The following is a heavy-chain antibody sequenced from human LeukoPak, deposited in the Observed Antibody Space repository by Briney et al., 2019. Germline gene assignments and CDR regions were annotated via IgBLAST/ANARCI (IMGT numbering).Heavy chain of an antibody. CDR3: ARHGSVKVGQYYYDTSDFDP. J-gene: IGHJ5*02. V-gene: IGHV4-39*01. CDR2: IYYSGTI. CDR1: GGSVNSLGYY. Sequence: SETLSLTCTVSGGSVNSLGYYWGWIRQPPGKGLEWHLSIYYSGTIYYNPSLKSRLTVSVDTSKNQFSLNLTSVTAADTAVYYCARHGSVKVGQYYYDTSDFDPWGQGTQVTVSS. D-gene: IGHD3-22*01.